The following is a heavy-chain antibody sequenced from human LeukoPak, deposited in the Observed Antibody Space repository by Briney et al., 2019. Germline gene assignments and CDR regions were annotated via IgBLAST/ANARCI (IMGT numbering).Heavy chain of an antibody. CDR3: ASNTGTVFDY. J-gene: IGHJ4*02. V-gene: IGHV4-59*01. D-gene: IGHD7-27*01. CDR1: GGPISVDY. CDR2: VYYSGST. Sequence: SETLSLTCIVSGGPISVDYWNWIRQAPGKGLEWIGYVYYSGSTEYNPSLRSRVTISLEMSKHQFSLNLTSVTAADTAVYYCASNTGTVFDYWGQGALVTVSS.